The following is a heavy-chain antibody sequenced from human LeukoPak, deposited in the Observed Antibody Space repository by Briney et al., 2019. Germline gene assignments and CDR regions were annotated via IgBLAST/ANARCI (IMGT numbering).Heavy chain of an antibody. J-gene: IGHJ4*02. Sequence: GGSLRLSCAASGFTFSSYAMSWDRQAPGKGLEWVSAISGSGGSTYYADSVKGRFTISRDNSKNTLYLQMNSLRAEDTAVYYCAKDHLPYCSGGSCYPIGYWGQGTLVTVSS. D-gene: IGHD2-15*01. CDR1: GFTFSSYA. CDR2: ISGSGGST. V-gene: IGHV3-23*01. CDR3: AKDHLPYCSGGSCYPIGY.